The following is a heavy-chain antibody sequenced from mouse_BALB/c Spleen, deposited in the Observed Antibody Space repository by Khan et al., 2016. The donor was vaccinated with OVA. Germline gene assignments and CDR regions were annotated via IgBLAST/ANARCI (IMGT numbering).Heavy chain of an antibody. CDR2: IYPSDSYI. CDR1: GYTFTNSW. D-gene: IGHD1-1*02. V-gene: IGHV1-69*02. CDR3: TIEVVDGSAFAY. Sequence: QVQLQQPGTELVRPGASVKLSCKASGYTFTNSWINWVKQRPGQGLEWIGNIYPSDSYINYNQKFRDKATLTVVKSSTIAYMHLSSSTPEDSAVYYWTIEVVDGSAFAYWGQGTLVTGSA. J-gene: IGHJ3*01.